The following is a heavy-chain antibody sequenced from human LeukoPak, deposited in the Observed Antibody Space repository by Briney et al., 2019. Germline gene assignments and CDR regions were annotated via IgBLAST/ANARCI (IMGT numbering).Heavy chain of an antibody. CDR3: ARDRLTMVRGVIMYLGY. CDR1: GYTFTGYY. D-gene: IGHD3-10*01. Sequence: ASVKVSCKASGYTFTGYYMHWVRQAPGQGLEWMGRINPNSGGTNYAQKFQGRVTMTRDTSISTAYMELSRLRSDDTAVYYCARDRLTMVRGVIMYLGYWGQGTLVTVSP. V-gene: IGHV1-2*06. CDR2: INPNSGGT. J-gene: IGHJ4*02.